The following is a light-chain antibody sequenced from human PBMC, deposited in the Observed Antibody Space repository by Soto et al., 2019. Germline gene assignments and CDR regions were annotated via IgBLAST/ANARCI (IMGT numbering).Light chain of an antibody. Sequence: EIVLTQSPATLSLSPGEGAALSCRASQNIDSFLAWYQQRPGQAPRLLIYDSSTRATGVPPRFSGSGSGTDFTLTISSLEPEDSAVYYCQQRKQCPPYTFGQGTKLEIK. CDR2: DSS. V-gene: IGKV3-11*01. CDR3: QQRKQCPPYT. CDR1: QNIDSF. J-gene: IGKJ2*01.